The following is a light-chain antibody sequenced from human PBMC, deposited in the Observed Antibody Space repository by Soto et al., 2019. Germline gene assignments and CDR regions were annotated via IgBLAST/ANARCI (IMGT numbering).Light chain of an antibody. CDR3: GSWDSSLSAYV. J-gene: IGLJ1*01. Sequence: APGQKVTISCSGSSSNIGGNSVSWYQQLPGTAPKLLIYDDNKRPSGIPDRFSGSKSGTSATLGITGFQTGDEADYYCGSWDSSLSAYVFGTGTKVTVL. CDR2: DDN. V-gene: IGLV1-51*01. CDR1: SSNIGGNS.